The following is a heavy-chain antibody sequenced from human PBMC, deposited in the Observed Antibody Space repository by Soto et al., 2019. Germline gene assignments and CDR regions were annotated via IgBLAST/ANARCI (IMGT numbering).Heavy chain of an antibody. CDR2: IKQDESEK. CDR1: GFSFSSYW. D-gene: IGHD2-2*01. J-gene: IGHJ4*02. CDR3: VRAVGFDYAN. V-gene: IGHV3-7*01. Sequence: EVQLVEYGGGLVQPGGSLRISCKGSGFSFSSYWMCWVRQAPGKGLEWVASIKQDESEKYYVDSVKGRFTISRDNFDDSVFRHMNSLSAEYTAVYCRVRAVGFDYANWGQGTLVTVSS.